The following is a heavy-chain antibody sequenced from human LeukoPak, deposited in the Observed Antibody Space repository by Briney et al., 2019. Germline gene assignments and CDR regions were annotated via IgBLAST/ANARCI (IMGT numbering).Heavy chain of an antibody. V-gene: IGHV1-8*01. Sequence: ASVKVSCKASGYTFTSYDINWVRQATGQGLEWMGWMNPNSGNTGYAQKFQGRVTMTRNTSISTAYMELSSLRSEDTAVYYCVSDYCGSGSYDYWGQGTLVTVSS. CDR3: VSDYCGSGSYDY. CDR1: GYTFTSYD. J-gene: IGHJ4*02. D-gene: IGHD3-10*01. CDR2: MNPNSGNT.